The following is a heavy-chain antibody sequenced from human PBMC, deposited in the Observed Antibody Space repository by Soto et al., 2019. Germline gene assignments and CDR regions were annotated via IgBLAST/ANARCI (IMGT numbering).Heavy chain of an antibody. CDR3: ARRAGYYDSSGYYYMGAFDI. V-gene: IGHV3-21*01. J-gene: IGHJ3*02. CDR1: GFTFSSYS. CDR2: ISSSSSYI. Sequence: GGSLRLSCAASGFTFSSYSMSWVRQAPGKGLEWVSSISSSSSYIYYADSVKGRFTISRDNAKNSLYLQMNSLRAEDTAVYYCARRAGYYDSSGYYYMGAFDIWGQGTMVTVSS. D-gene: IGHD3-22*01.